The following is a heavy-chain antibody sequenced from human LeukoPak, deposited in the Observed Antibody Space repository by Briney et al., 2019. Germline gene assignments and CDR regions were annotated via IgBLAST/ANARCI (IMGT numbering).Heavy chain of an antibody. CDR3: AKTRPLDSSSWSHGDY. CDR2: IWYDGSNK. CDR1: GFTFSSYG. D-gene: IGHD6-13*01. Sequence: GRSLRLSCAASGFTFSSYGMHWVRQAPGKGLEWVAVIWYDGSNKYYADSVKGRFTISRDNSKNTLYLQMNSLRAEDTAVYYCAKTRPLDSSSWSHGDYWGQGTLVTVSS. J-gene: IGHJ4*02. V-gene: IGHV3-33*06.